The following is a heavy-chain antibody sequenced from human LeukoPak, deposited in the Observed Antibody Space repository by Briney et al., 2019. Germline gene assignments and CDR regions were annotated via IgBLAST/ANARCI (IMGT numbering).Heavy chain of an antibody. CDR1: GGSISSYY. CDR3: ARDRGGDSGSYYYFDY. CDR2: IYYSGST. V-gene: IGHV4-59*01. J-gene: IGHJ4*02. D-gene: IGHD1-26*01. Sequence: SETLSLTCTVSGGSISSYYWSWIRQPPGKGLEWIGYIYYSGSTNYNPSLKSRVTISVDTSKNQFSLKLSSVTAADTAVYYCARDRGGDSGSYYYFDYWGQGTLVTVSS.